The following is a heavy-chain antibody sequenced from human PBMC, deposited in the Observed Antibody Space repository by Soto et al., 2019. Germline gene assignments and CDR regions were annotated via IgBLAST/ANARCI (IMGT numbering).Heavy chain of an antibody. CDR3: AKGVLSFHYGMEV. CDR2: ISSTAGRTS. D-gene: IGHD3-10*01. V-gene: IGHV3-23*01. J-gene: IGHJ6*02. Sequence: GSLRLSCATSGFTFNTYPMTWVRQAPGKGLEWVSSISSTAGRTSSYADSVKGRFAISRDFSDNTVYLQMNNLRVDDTAVYFCAKGVLSFHYGMEVWGQGTTVTVSS. CDR1: GFTFNTYP.